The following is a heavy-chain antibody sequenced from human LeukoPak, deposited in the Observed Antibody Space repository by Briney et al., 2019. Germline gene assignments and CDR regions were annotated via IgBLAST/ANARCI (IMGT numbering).Heavy chain of an antibody. CDR3: AKDLVGATNY. J-gene: IGHJ4*02. D-gene: IGHD1-26*01. V-gene: IGHV3-23*01. CDR1: GFPFSNFA. Sequence: GGSLRLSCAASGFPFSNFAMSWVRQAPGKGLEWVSAISGSGSSTHYADSVKGRFTTSRDNSKNTLYLQMNSLRAEDTAIFYCAKDLVGATNYWGQGTLVAVSS. CDR2: ISGSGSST.